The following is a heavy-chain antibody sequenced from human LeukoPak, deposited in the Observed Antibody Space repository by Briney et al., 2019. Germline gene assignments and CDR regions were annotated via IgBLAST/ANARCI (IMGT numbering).Heavy chain of an antibody. D-gene: IGHD6-13*01. CDR1: GFTFGDYA. Sequence: PGGSQRLSCTASGFTFGDYAMNWVRQAPGKGLEWVGLIRSKSYGETTEYAASVRGRFTISRDDSRSVAYLQMNSLRAEDTAVYYCFGYISKSNYGMDVWGLGTTVTVSS. CDR2: IRSKSYGETT. J-gene: IGHJ6*02. V-gene: IGHV3-49*04. CDR3: FGYISKSNYGMDV.